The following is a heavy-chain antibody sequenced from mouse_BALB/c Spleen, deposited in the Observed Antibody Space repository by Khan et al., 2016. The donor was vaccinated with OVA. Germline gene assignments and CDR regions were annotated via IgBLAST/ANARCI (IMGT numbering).Heavy chain of an antibody. V-gene: IGHV3-2*02. CDR2: ITYSGST. CDR3: ARVYCSSSLFFDY. CDR1: GYSITSDYA. D-gene: IGHD1-1*01. Sequence: EVQLQESGPGLVKPSQALSRTCTVTGYSITSDYAWNWIRQFPGNKLEWMAYITYSGSTGYNPSLKGRISITRDTTKNQFFLQLNSVTTEDTATYHCARVYCSSSLFFDYWGQGTTLTVSS. J-gene: IGHJ2*01.